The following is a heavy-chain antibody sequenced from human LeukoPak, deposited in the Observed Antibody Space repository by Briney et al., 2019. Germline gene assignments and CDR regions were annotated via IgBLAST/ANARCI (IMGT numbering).Heavy chain of an antibody. J-gene: IGHJ5*02. CDR3: ARAGYCGGECYSDWFDP. CDR1: GYTFTGYY. CDR2: INPNSGGA. V-gene: IGHV1-2*02. D-gene: IGHD2-21*01. Sequence: ASVKVSCKASGYTFTGYYMHWVRQAPGQGLEWMGWINPNSGGANYAQKFQGRVTMTRDTSISAAYMELSRLRSDDTAVYYCARAGYCGGECYSDWFDPWGQGTLVTVSS.